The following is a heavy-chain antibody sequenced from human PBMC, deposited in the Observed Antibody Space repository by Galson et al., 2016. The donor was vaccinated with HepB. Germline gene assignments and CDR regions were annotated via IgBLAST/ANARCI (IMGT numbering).Heavy chain of an antibody. CDR2: VYPGGNT. V-gene: IGHV4-38-2*02. D-gene: IGHD3-10*01. Sequence: ETLSLTCTVSGYSIFNGYYWGWIRQPPGKGLEWIGSVYPGGNTYYNPSLKSRVTISLDTSKNQVSLKLTSVPAADTAIYYCVTTYGSGSYFPFFQWGQGTLVTVSS. CDR1: GYSIFNGYY. J-gene: IGHJ4*02. CDR3: VTTYGSGSYFPFFQ.